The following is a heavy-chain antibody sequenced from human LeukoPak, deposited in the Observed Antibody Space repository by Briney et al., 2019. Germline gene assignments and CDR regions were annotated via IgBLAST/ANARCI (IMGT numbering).Heavy chain of an antibody. CDR3: ATRLGEFSSRDAFNI. CDR1: VYSLTELS. Sequence: GASVKVSCKVSVYSLTELSMHWVRQAPGKGLEWVGGFSPGDGETIYAQRFQGRVTMTEATSTDTAYMELSSLTYEDTAVYYCATRLGEFSSRDAFNIWGQGTMVTVSS. V-gene: IGHV1-24*01. CDR2: FSPGDGET. J-gene: IGHJ3*02. D-gene: IGHD3-16*02.